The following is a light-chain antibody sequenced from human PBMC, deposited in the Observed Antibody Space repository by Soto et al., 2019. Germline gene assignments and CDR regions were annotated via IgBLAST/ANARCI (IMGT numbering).Light chain of an antibody. CDR2: EAS. J-gene: IGKJ4*01. CDR1: QGISNF. Sequence: DIHLTQSPSFLSASVGDRVTITCRASQGISNFLAWYQQKPGKAPKLLICEASTLQSGVPSRFSGSGSGTDFTLTISHMQPDDFATYYGQQLDSYPLTFGGGTKVET. CDR3: QQLDSYPLT. V-gene: IGKV1-9*01.